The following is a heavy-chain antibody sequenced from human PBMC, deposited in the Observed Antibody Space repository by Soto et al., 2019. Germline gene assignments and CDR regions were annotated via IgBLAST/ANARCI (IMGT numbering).Heavy chain of an antibody. CDR1: GGSISSRSYY. J-gene: IGHJ4*02. CDR2: IYYSRNA. D-gene: IGHD6-13*01. Sequence: QLQLQESGPGLVKPSETLSLTCTVSGGSISSRSYYWGWIRQPPGKGLEWIGSIYYSRNAYYNPSLKSRVAVSVDTSKNQFSLKVTSVTATDTAVYYCARHKDTSSRYLLPDFWGQGTLVTVSS. CDR3: ARHKDTSSRYLLPDF. V-gene: IGHV4-39*01.